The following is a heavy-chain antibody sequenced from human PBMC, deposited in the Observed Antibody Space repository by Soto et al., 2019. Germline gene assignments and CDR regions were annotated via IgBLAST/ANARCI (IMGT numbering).Heavy chain of an antibody. CDR2: IYYGGST. J-gene: IGHJ5*02. V-gene: IGHV4-31*03. Sequence: SETLSLTCTVSGGSISSGGYYWSWIRQHPGKGLEWIGYIYYGGSTYYNPSLKSRATISGDTSKNQFSLKLSSVTAADTAVYYCARVGATVPPKNGFDPWGQGTLVTVSS. D-gene: IGHD1-26*01. CDR3: ARVGATVPPKNGFDP. CDR1: GGSISSGGYY.